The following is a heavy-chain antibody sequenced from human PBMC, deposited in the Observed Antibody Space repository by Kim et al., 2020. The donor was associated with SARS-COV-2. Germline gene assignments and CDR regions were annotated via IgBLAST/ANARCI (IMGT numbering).Heavy chain of an antibody. CDR1: GYSFTTHK. D-gene: IGHD2-21*01. Sequence: ASVKVSCEASGYSFTTHKMHWVRQAPGQGLEWMGISNPSGGSTRFAQKFQDRVTMTWDTSTSTVYLEVSSLRSDDTAVYYCARDASMLTSGGMDIWGQGTTVIVSS. CDR2: SNPSGGST. V-gene: IGHV1-46*01. CDR3: ARDASMLTSGGMDI. J-gene: IGHJ6*02.